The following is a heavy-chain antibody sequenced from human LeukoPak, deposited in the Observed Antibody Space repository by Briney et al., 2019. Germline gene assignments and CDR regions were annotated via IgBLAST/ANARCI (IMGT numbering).Heavy chain of an antibody. J-gene: IGHJ3*02. Sequence: ASVKVSCKASGYTFTSYYMHWVRQAPGQGLEWMRIINPSGGSTSYAQKFQGRVTMTRDTSTSTVYMELSSLRSEDTAVYYCARDLRYDSSGLAFDIWGQGTMVTVSS. CDR3: ARDLRYDSSGLAFDI. CDR1: GYTFTSYY. D-gene: IGHD3-22*01. CDR2: INPSGGST. V-gene: IGHV1-46*01.